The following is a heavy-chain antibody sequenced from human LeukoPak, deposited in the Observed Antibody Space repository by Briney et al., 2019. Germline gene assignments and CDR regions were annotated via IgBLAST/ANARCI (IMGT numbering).Heavy chain of an antibody. J-gene: IGHJ6*03. CDR1: GFTFSSYE. CDR3: AKCGYSYGYVAYMDV. V-gene: IGHV3-48*03. Sequence: PGGSLRLSCAASGFTFSSYEMNWVRQAPGKGLEWVSYISSSGSTIYYADSVKGRFTISRDNAKNSLYLQMNSLRAEDTAVYYCAKCGYSYGYVAYMDVWGKGTTVTISS. CDR2: ISSSGSTI. D-gene: IGHD5-18*01.